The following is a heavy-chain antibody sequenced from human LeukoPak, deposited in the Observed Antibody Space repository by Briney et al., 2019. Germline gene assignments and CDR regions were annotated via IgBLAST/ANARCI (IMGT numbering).Heavy chain of an antibody. CDR2: IRSEAYGQTT. CDR3: ARGPIYLWIYYGMDV. CDR1: GFSFGYHA. Sequence: GSLRLSCTASGFSFGYHAMTWVRQAPGKGLEWVSFIRSEAYGQTTEYAASVKDRFTISRDNSKGIVYLQMNSLKTEDTAKYYCARGPIYLWIYYGMDVWGQGTTVIVSS. V-gene: IGHV3-49*04. D-gene: IGHD3-9*01. J-gene: IGHJ6*02.